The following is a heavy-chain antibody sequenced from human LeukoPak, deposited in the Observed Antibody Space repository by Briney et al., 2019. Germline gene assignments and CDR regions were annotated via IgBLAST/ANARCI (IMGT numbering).Heavy chain of an antibody. V-gene: IGHV3-30*01. CDR1: GLTFSSYA. CDR3: ARGTGPIAGAKNPFDI. Sequence: GGSLRLSCAASGLTFSSYAMHWVRQAPGTGLEWVAVISYDGSNKYYADSVKGRFTISGDKSKNTLYLPMNSLRPGDTAFYYCARGTGPIAGAKNPFDIWGQGTMVTVSS. D-gene: IGHD1-26*01. J-gene: IGHJ3*02. CDR2: ISYDGSNK.